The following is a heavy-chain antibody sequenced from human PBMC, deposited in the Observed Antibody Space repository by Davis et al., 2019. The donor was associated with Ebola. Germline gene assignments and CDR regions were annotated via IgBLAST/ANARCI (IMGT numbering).Heavy chain of an antibody. V-gene: IGHV3-30-3*01. CDR2: ISYDGSNK. Sequence: GGSLRLSCAASGFTFSSYAMHWVRQAPGKGLEWVAVISYDGSNKYYADSVKGRFTISRDNSKNTLYLQMNSLRAEDTAVYYCARDPAYRVDTAMADFDYWGQGTLVTVSS. CDR1: GFTFSSYA. CDR3: ARDPAYRVDTAMADFDY. D-gene: IGHD5-18*01. J-gene: IGHJ4*02.